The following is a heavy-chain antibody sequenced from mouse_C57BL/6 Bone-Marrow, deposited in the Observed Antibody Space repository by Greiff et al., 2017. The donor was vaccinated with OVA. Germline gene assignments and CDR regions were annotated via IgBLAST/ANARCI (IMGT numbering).Heavy chain of an antibody. Sequence: VQLQQPGAELVKPGASVKLSCKASGYTFTSYWMQWVKQRPGQGLEWIGEIDPSDSYTNYNQKFKGKATLTVDTSSSTAYMQLSSLTSEDSAVYYCARYYYGSSYADYFDYWGQGTTLTVSS. CDR1: GYTFTSYW. CDR3: ARYYYGSSYADYFDY. CDR2: IDPSDSYT. J-gene: IGHJ2*01. D-gene: IGHD1-1*01. V-gene: IGHV1-50*01.